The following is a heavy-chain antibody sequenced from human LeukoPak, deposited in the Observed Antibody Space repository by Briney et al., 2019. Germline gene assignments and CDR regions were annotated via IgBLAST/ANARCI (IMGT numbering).Heavy chain of an antibody. D-gene: IGHD5-12*01. CDR3: AKSSGSGYDLGYYFDY. V-gene: IGHV3-23*01. CDR2: ISGSGGST. J-gene: IGHJ4*02. CDR1: GFSFSSHE. Sequence: SGGTLRLSCAASGFSFSSHEMDWVRQAPGKGLEWVSAISGSGGSTYYADSVKGRFTISRDNSKNTLYLQMNSLRAEDTAVYYCAKSSGSGYDLGYYFDYWGQGTLVTVSS.